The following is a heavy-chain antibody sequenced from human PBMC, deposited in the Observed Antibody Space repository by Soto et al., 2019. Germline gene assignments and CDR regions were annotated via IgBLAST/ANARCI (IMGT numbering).Heavy chain of an antibody. D-gene: IGHD6-19*01. CDR3: ARDHIAVAGTPTPLDY. J-gene: IGHJ4*02. Sequence: QVQLVESGGGLVKPGGSLRLSCAASGFTFSDYYMSWIRQAPGKGLEWVSYISSSSSYTNYADSVKGRFTISRDNAKNSLDLQMNSLRAEDTAVYYCARDHIAVAGTPTPLDYWGQGTLVTVSS. V-gene: IGHV3-11*05. CDR1: GFTFSDYY. CDR2: ISSSSSYT.